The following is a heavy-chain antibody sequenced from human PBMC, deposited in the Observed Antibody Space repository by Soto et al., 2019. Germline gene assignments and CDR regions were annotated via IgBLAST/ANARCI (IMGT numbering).Heavy chain of an antibody. D-gene: IGHD3-22*01. CDR2: INAGNGNT. Sequence: ASVKVSCKASGYTFTSYAMHWVRQAPGQRLEWMGWINAGNGNTKYSQKFQGRVTITRDTSASTAYMELSSLRSEDTAVYYCAGSSGYYHDAFDIWGQGTMVTVSS. CDR1: GYTFTSYA. V-gene: IGHV1-3*01. CDR3: AGSSGYYHDAFDI. J-gene: IGHJ3*02.